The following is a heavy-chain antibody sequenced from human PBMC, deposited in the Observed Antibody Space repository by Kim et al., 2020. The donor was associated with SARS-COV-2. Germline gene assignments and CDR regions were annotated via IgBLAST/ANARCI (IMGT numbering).Heavy chain of an antibody. CDR2: IKQDGNQK. Sequence: GGSLRPSCAASGFTFSSYWMTWVRQAPGKGLEWVANIKQDGNQKYYVDSVKGRFTISRDNAKNSLYLQMNSLRAEDTAVYYCARDGDLYSSGKDAFDIWC. CDR3: ARDGDLYSSGKDAFDI. J-gene: IGHJ3*02. CDR1: GFTFSSYW. D-gene: IGHD6-19*01. V-gene: IGHV3-7*01.